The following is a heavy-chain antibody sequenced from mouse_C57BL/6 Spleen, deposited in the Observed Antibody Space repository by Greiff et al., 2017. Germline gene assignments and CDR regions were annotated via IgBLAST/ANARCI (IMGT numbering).Heavy chain of an antibody. CDR1: GYAFSSSW. Sequence: VKLQQSGPELVKPGASVKISCKASGYAFSSSWMNWVKQRPGKGLEWIGRLYPGDGDTNYNGKFKGKATLTADKSSSTAYMLLSSLTSEDSAVYFCARSQTGPFAYWGQGTMVTVSA. V-gene: IGHV1-82*01. J-gene: IGHJ3*01. D-gene: IGHD4-1*01. CDR2: LYPGDGDT. CDR3: ARSQTGPFAY.